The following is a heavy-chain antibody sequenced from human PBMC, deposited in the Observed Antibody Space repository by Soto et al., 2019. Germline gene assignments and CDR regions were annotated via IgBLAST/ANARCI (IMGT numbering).Heavy chain of an antibody. J-gene: IGHJ4*02. V-gene: IGHV3-30*03. Sequence: QVQLVESGGGVVQPGRSLRLSCAASGFTFSSYGMHWVRQAPGKGLEWVAVISYDGSNKYYADSVKGRFTISRDNSKNTLYLQMNSLRAEDTAVYYCASTYHWYTGGYFDYWGQGTLVTVSS. CDR2: ISYDGSNK. D-gene: IGHD1-1*01. CDR1: GFTFSSYG. CDR3: ASTYHWYTGGYFDY.